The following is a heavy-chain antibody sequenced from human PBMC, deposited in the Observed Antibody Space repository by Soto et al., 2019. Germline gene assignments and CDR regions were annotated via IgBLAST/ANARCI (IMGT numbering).Heavy chain of an antibody. CDR3: ARGYLGRFDY. V-gene: IGHV3-13*01. J-gene: IGHJ4*02. CDR2: IGSAGDT. D-gene: IGHD7-27*01. Sequence: GGSLRLSCAASGFTFSSYAVHWVRQPTGKGLEWVSVIGSAGDTYYPGSVKGRFTISRENAKNSLYLQMNSLRAEDTAVYYCARGYLGRFDYRGQGTLVTVSS. CDR1: GFTFSSYA.